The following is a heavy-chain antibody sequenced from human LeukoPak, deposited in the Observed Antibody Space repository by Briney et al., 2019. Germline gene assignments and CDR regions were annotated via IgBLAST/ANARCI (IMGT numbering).Heavy chain of an antibody. CDR2: LYAGGTT. CDR3: ARLAGTDSDY. D-gene: IGHD6-19*01. J-gene: IGHJ4*02. V-gene: IGHV3-53*01. CDR1: GFTVSNNY. Sequence: PGGSLRLSCAASGFTVSNNYMSWVRQAPGRGLEWVSGLYAGGTTYYADSVKGRFIISRDNPTNTLYLQMNSLRAEDTAVYYCARLAGTDSDYWGQGTLVTVSS.